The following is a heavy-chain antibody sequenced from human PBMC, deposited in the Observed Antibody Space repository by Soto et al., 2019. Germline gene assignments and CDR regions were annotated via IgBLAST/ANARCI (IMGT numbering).Heavy chain of an antibody. D-gene: IGHD3-22*01. Sequence: GGSMRLSCAASGFTFSSYSMNWVRQAPGKGLEWVSSISSSSSYIYYADSVKGRFTISRDNAKNSLYLQMNSLRAEDTAVYYCATQFMYYDSSGPHSPYYYGMDVWGQGTTVTVSS. J-gene: IGHJ6*02. CDR1: GFTFSSYS. V-gene: IGHV3-21*01. CDR3: ATQFMYYDSSGPHSPYYYGMDV. CDR2: ISSSSSYI.